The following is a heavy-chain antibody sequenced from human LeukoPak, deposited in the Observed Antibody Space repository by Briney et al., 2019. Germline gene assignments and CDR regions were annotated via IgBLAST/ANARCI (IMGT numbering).Heavy chain of an antibody. CDR1: GYTFTSYA. Sequence: ASVKVSCKASGYTFTSYAMNWVRQAPGQGLEWMGWINPNSGGTNYAQKFQGWVTMTRDTSISTAYMELSRLRSDDTAVYYCARGRGTVTSDAFDIWGQGTMVTVSS. V-gene: IGHV1-2*04. D-gene: IGHD4-17*01. CDR2: INPNSGGT. J-gene: IGHJ3*02. CDR3: ARGRGTVTSDAFDI.